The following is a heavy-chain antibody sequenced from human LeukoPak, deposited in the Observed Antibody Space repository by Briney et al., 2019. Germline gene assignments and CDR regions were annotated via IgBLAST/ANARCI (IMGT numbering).Heavy chain of an antibody. V-gene: IGHV1-18*04. Sequence: ASVKVSCKASGYTFTGYFMNWVRQAPGQGLEWMGWISAYNGNTNYAQKLQGRVTMTTDTSTSTAYMELTSLRSDDTAVYYCARGEPTRRRDGYNWDYWGQGTLVTVSS. CDR2: ISAYNGNT. J-gene: IGHJ4*02. D-gene: IGHD5-24*01. CDR3: ARGEPTRRRDGYNWDY. CDR1: GYTFTGYF.